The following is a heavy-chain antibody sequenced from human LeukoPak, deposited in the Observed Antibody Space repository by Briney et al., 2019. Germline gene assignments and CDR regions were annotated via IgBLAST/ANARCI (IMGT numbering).Heavy chain of an antibody. Sequence: ASVKVSCKASGYTFTGYYLHWVRQAPGQGLEWMGWINPDSGDTNYLQKFQGRVTMTRDTSISTAYMELSRLRSDDTAVYYCAREPSPYYYDSSGYSEGHDYWGQGTLVTVSS. V-gene: IGHV1-2*02. D-gene: IGHD3-22*01. CDR3: AREPSPYYYDSSGYSEGHDY. J-gene: IGHJ4*02. CDR1: GYTFTGYY. CDR2: INPDSGDT.